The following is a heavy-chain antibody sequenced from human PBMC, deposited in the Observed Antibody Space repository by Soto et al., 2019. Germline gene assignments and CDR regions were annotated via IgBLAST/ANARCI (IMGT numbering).Heavy chain of an antibody. D-gene: IGHD6-6*01. V-gene: IGHV3-23*01. CDR1: GFTFSSYA. CDR2: ISGSGGST. J-gene: IGHJ4*02. CDR3: AKDSPPAVYSSSSEGYFDY. Sequence: GGSLRLSCAASGFTFSSYAMSWVRQAPGKGLEWVSAISGSGGSTYYADSVKGRFTISRDNSKNTLYLQMNSLRAEDTAVYYCAKDSPPAVYSSSSEGYFDYWGQGTLVTVSS.